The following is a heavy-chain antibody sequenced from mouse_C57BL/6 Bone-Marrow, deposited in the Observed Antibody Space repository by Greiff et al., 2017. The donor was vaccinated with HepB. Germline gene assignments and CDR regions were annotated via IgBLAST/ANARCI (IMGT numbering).Heavy chain of an antibody. CDR1: GFTFSNYW. CDR2: IRLKSDNYAT. D-gene: IGHD1-1*01. V-gene: IGHV6-3*01. J-gene: IGHJ4*01. Sequence: EVKLVESGGGLAQPGGSMKLSCVASGFTFSNYWMNWVRQSPEKGLEWVAQIRLKSDNYATHYAESVKGRFTISRDDSKSSVYLQMNNLRAEDTGIYYCTGGYGSSYYAMDYWGQGTSVTVSS. CDR3: TGGYGSSYYAMDY.